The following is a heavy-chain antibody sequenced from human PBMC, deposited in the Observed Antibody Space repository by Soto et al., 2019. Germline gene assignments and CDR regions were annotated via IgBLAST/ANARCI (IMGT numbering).Heavy chain of an antibody. CDR2: IYYSGST. Sequence: PPETLSLTCTVSGGSISSYYWSWIRQPPGKGLEWIGYIYYSGSTNYNPSLKSRVTISVDTSKNQFSLKLSSVTAADTAVYYCARIKTYYDILTGFRKPNEFDYWGQGTLVTVSS. D-gene: IGHD3-9*01. CDR3: ARIKTYYDILTGFRKPNEFDY. J-gene: IGHJ4*02. CDR1: GGSISSYY. V-gene: IGHV4-59*01.